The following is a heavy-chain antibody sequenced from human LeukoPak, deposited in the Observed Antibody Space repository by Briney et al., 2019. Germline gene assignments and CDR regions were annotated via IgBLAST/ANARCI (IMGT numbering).Heavy chain of an antibody. J-gene: IGHJ4*02. CDR1: GFTFSSSG. CDR3: AKGSGGSGSFYNHFDC. CDR2: ISSDGSNK. V-gene: IGHV3-30*19. Sequence: PGRSLTLSCAPSGFTFSSSGTHWVSQAPGERLEWVAFISSDGSNKYYANSVQGRFTITRDNYNNTLSLQMNNLRTEDTAVFYCAKGSGGSGSFYNHFDCWGLGTLVTVSS. D-gene: IGHD3-10*01.